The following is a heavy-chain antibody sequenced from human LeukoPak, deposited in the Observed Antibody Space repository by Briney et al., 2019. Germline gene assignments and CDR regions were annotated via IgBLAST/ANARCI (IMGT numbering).Heavy chain of an antibody. D-gene: IGHD3-22*01. CDR1: GFTFSSYA. V-gene: IGHV3-64*01. CDR2: ISSNGDST. CDR3: ARGYDRSGYYYGY. Sequence: PGGSLRLSCAASGFTFSSYAMHWVRQAPGKGLEYVSAISSNGDSTYYANSVKGRFTISRDNSKNTVYLQMGSLRAEDMAVYYCARGYDRSGYYYGYWGRGTLVIVSS. J-gene: IGHJ4*02.